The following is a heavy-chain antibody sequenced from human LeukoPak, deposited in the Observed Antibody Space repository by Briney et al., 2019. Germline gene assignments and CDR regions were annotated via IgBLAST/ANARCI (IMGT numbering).Heavy chain of an antibody. CDR1: GFTFSSYG. D-gene: IGHD3-10*01. CDR3: ARDLGGGSGSYNVDY. CDR2: IWYDGSNK. Sequence: GRSLRLSCAASGFTFSSYGMHWVRQAPGKGLEWVAVIWYDGSNKYYADSVKGRFTISRGNSKNTLYLQMNSLRAEDTAVYYCARDLGGGSGSYNVDYWGREPWSPSPQ. V-gene: IGHV3-33*01. J-gene: IGHJ4*02.